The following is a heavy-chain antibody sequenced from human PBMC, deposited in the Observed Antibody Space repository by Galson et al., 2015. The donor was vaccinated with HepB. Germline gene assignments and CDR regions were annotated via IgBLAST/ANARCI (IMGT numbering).Heavy chain of an antibody. Sequence: SLRLSCAASGFAFNTYTMQWVRQAPGKGLEWVATISSAGTPQYYADSVKGRFTSSRDNSKNLVYLQMNSLGAEDTAVYYCARDAMGRGSGSYSAFHYWGQGTLVTVSS. J-gene: IGHJ4*02. D-gene: IGHD1-26*01. CDR3: ARDAMGRGSGSYSAFHY. V-gene: IGHV3-30-3*01. CDR1: GFAFNTYT. CDR2: ISSAGTPQ.